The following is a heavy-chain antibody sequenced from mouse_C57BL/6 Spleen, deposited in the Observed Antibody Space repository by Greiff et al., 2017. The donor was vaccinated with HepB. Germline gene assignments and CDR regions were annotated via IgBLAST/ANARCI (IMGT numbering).Heavy chain of an antibody. V-gene: IGHV1-52*01. D-gene: IGHD2-10*02. Sequence: QVQLQQPGAELVRPGSSVKLSCKASGYTFTSYWMHWVKQRPIQGLEWIGNIDPSDSETHYNQKFKDKATLTVDKSSSTAYMQLSSLTSEDSAVYYCARERYGNNHYWGQGTTLTVSS. CDR1: GYTFTSYW. CDR2: IDPSDSET. CDR3: ARERYGNNHY. J-gene: IGHJ2*01.